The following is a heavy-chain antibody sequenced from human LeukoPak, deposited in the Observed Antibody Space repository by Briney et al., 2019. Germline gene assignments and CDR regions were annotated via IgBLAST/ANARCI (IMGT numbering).Heavy chain of an antibody. CDR1: GGTFSSYA. J-gene: IGHJ4*02. Sequence: ASVKVSCKASGGTFSSYAISWVRQAPGQGLEWMGGIIPIFGTANYEQKFQGRVTITADESTSTAYMELSSLRSEDTAVYYCARDPRLGGLKDWGQGTLVTVSS. CDR3: ARDPRLGGLKD. CDR2: IIPIFGTA. D-gene: IGHD1-26*01. V-gene: IGHV1-69*13.